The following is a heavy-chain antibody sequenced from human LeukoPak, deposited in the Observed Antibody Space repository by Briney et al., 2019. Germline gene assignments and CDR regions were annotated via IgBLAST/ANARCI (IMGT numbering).Heavy chain of an antibody. CDR3: ARYSSSSGVDY. D-gene: IGHD6-6*01. CDR2: IYTSGST. J-gene: IGHJ4*02. Sequence: PSETQSLTCTVSGGSISSGSYYWSWIRQPAGKGLEWIGRIYTSGSTSYNPSLKSRVTISLDTSKNQFSLKLSSVTAADTAVYYCARYSSSSGVDYRGQGTLVTVSS. V-gene: IGHV4-61*02. CDR1: GGSISSGSYY.